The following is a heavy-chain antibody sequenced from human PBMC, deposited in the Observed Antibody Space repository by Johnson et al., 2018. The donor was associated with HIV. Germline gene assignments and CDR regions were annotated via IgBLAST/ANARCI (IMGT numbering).Heavy chain of an antibody. V-gene: IGHV3-23*01. Sequence: SAISGSGGSTYYADSVKGRFTISRDNSKNTLYLQMNRLRAEDTAVYYCAKVGSGYSSSSWGQGTMVTVSS. CDR3: AKVGSGYSSSS. D-gene: IGHD6-13*01. J-gene: IGHJ3*01. CDR2: ISGSGGST.